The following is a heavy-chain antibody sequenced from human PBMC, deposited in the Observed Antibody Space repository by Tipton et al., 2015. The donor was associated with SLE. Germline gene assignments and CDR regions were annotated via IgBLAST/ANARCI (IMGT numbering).Heavy chain of an antibody. CDR2: ISSSGGAT. CDR1: GFTFSDYE. V-gene: IGHV3-48*03. CDR3: ARAGIPPYYYYYMDV. Sequence: SLRLSCAASGFTFSDYEINWVRQAPGKGLEWVSYISSSGGATFYADSVKGRFTMSRDNAKNSLYLQMNSLRAEDTAVYYCARAGIPPYYYYYMDVWGKGTTVTVSS. J-gene: IGHJ6*03. D-gene: IGHD6-13*01.